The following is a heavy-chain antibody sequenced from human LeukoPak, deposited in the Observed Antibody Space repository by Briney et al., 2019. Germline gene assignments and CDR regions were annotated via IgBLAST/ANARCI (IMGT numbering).Heavy chain of an antibody. V-gene: IGHV1-2*02. CDR2: INPNSGGT. D-gene: IGHD6-13*01. Sequence: GASVKVSCKASGYTFTGYYMHWVRQAPGQGLEWMGWINPNSGGTNYAQKFQGRVTMTRDTSSSTAYMELSRLRSDDTAVYYCARAQGIAAATDYWGQGTLVTVSS. CDR1: GYTFTGYY. CDR3: ARAQGIAAATDY. J-gene: IGHJ4*02.